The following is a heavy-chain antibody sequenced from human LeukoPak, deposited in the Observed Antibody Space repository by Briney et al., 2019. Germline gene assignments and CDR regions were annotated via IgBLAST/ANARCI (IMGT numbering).Heavy chain of an antibody. J-gene: IGHJ5*02. Sequence: GASVKVSCKASGYTFTGYYMHWVRQAPGQGLEWMGWINPNSGGTNYAQKFQGRVTMTRDTSTSTAYMELRSLRSDDTAVYYCARWSSSSLPRWFDPWGQGTLVTVSS. D-gene: IGHD6-6*01. CDR1: GYTFTGYY. CDR2: INPNSGGT. CDR3: ARWSSSSLPRWFDP. V-gene: IGHV1-2*02.